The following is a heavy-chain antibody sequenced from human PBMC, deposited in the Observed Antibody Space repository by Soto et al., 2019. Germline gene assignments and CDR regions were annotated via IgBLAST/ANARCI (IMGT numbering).Heavy chain of an antibody. Sequence: GGSLRLSCAASGFTFRNFVMHWVRQAPGKGLEWVALISYDGGKKFYADSVKVRFTISIDKSENTLYLQMNSLTTEDTAVYYCARERVELYYHYGMHXWGQGTTVTVS. CDR1: GFTFRNFV. J-gene: IGHJ6*02. CDR2: ISYDGGKK. D-gene: IGHD1-7*01. CDR3: ARERVELYYHYGMHX. V-gene: IGHV3-30-3*01.